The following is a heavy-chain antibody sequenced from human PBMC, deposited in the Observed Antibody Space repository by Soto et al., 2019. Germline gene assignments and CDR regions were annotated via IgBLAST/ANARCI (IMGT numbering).Heavy chain of an antibody. D-gene: IGHD4-17*01. Sequence: QVHLLVESGGGVVQPGRSLRLSCEASGFTFSDSPMQWLRQAQGRGPEWVAGTSYDGVNKYYADSVKGRFTISRDNSKNTLFLQMSSLRPEDTAVYYCARSGTAVTTRYFDLWGRGTQVTVSS. CDR1: GFTFSDSP. CDR3: ARSGTAVTTRYFDL. J-gene: IGHJ2*01. V-gene: IGHV3-30-3*01. CDR2: TSYDGVNK.